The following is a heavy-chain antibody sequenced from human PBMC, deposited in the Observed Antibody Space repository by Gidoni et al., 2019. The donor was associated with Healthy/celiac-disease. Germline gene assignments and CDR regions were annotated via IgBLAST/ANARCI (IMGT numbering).Heavy chain of an antibody. J-gene: IGHJ3*02. D-gene: IGHD1-7*01. CDR1: GGSISSGGYY. Sequence: QVQLQESGPGLVKPSQTLSLTCTVSGGSISSGGYYWSWIRQHPGKGLEWIGYIYYSGSTYYNPSLKSRVTISVDTSKNQFSLKLSSVTAADTAVYYCARDSRGNYPRRGGVDIWGQGTMVTVSS. V-gene: IGHV4-31*03. CDR2: IYYSGST. CDR3: ARDSRGNYPRRGGVDI.